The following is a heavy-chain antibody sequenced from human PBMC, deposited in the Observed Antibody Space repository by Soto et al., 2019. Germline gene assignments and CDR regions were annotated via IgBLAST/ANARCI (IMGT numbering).Heavy chain of an antibody. D-gene: IGHD6-6*01. CDR1: GFTFNHYW. Sequence: GGSLRLSCAVSGFTFNHYWMSWVRQVPGKGLEWVANIKEDGSVKYYGDSVKGRFAISRDNAKNSLYLQMNSLRGEDTAVYYCARIGYSSSPTDYWGQGTLVTVSS. V-gene: IGHV3-7*05. CDR2: IKEDGSVK. J-gene: IGHJ4*02. CDR3: ARIGYSSSPTDY.